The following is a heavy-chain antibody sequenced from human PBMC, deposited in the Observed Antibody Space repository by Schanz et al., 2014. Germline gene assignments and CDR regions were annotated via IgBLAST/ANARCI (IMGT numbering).Heavy chain of an antibody. J-gene: IGHJ4*02. V-gene: IGHV3-11*01. CDR1: GFSVGNKY. D-gene: IGHD3-10*01. CDR3: ARIGGSVFDY. CDR2: IGNGGVTI. Sequence: VQLVESGGGLVQPGGSLRLSCAASGFSVGNKYMNWVRQAPGKGLEWVSYIGNGGVTIYYADSVKGRFTISRDNSKTSLYLQMNSLRAEDTAVYYCARIGGSVFDYWAQGTLVTVSS.